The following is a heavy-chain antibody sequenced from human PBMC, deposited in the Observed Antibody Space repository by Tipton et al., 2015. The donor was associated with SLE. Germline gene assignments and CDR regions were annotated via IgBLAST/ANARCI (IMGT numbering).Heavy chain of an antibody. D-gene: IGHD3-22*01. V-gene: IGHV3-23*01. Sequence: SLRLSCAASGFTFSRYAMSWVRQAPGKGLEWGSAISGRGGSTYYADSVKGRFTISRDNSKNTLYLQMNSLRAEDTNVYYCAKDRITMRPGNFGLWGRDTLVTLSA. J-gene: IGHJ2*01. CDR1: GFTFSRYA. CDR3: AKDRITMRPGNFGL. CDR2: ISGRGGST.